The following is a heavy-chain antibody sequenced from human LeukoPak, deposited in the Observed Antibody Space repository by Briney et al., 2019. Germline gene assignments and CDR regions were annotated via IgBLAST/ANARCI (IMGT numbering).Heavy chain of an antibody. J-gene: IGHJ3*02. CDR3: ARSGIAVAASDVFDI. CDR1: GDSVSSNSAA. CDR2: TYYRSKWYN. Sequence: SQTLSLTCAISGDSVSSNSAAWNWIRQSPSRGLEWLGRTYYRSKWYNDYAVSVKSRITINPDTSKDQFSLQLNSVTPEDTAVYYCARSGIAVAASDVFDIWGQGTMVTVSS. D-gene: IGHD6-19*01. V-gene: IGHV6-1*01.